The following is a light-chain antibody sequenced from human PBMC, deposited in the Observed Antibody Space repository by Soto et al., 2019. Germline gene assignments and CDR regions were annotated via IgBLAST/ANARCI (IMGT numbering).Light chain of an antibody. Sequence: EIVMTQSPVTLSVSPGERATLSCRASQNISRSLAWYQQKPGQGPSLLIYGTSTRVTGIPARFRGSGSRTDFTLTISSLEPDDFAVYYCQQRSNWQITFGQGTRLEIK. J-gene: IGKJ5*01. CDR1: QNISRS. CDR3: QQRSNWQIT. CDR2: GTS. V-gene: IGKV3D-11*02.